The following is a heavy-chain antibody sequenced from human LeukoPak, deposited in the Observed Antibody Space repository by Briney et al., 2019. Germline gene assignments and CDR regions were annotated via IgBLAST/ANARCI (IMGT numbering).Heavy chain of an antibody. CDR2: ISYSGST. Sequence: SETLSLTCTVSGGSISSHYWIWMRQPPGKGLEGIGYISYSGSTNYNPSLKSRVTISVDTSKNQFSLKLSSVTAADTAVYYCARRGTRDWFDPWGQGTLVTVSS. CDR1: GGSISSHY. V-gene: IGHV4-59*11. J-gene: IGHJ5*02. CDR3: ARRGTRDWFDP.